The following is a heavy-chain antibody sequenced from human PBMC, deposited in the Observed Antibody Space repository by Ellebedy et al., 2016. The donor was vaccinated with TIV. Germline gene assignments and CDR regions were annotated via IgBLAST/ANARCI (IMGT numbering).Heavy chain of an antibody. V-gene: IGHV4-59*08. D-gene: IGHD6-13*01. CDR2: IYYSGST. CDR3: ARRGYPTLYGMEV. J-gene: IGHJ6*02. Sequence: MPSETLSLTCTVSGGSISSYYWSWIRQPPGKGLEWIGYIYYSGSTNYNPSLKSRVTISVDTSKNQFSLKLSSVTAADTAVYYCARRGYPTLYGMEVWGQGTTVTVSS. CDR1: GGSISSYY.